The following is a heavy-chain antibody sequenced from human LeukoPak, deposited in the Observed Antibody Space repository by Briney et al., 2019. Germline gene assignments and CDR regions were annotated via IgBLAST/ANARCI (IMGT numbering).Heavy chain of an antibody. CDR3: ARGKQLWLPYYFDY. V-gene: IGHV1-69*06. CDR2: IIPIFGTA. D-gene: IGHD5-18*01. Sequence: SVKVSCKASGGTFSSYAISWVRQAPGQGLEWMGGIIPIFGTANYAQKFQGRVTIIADKSTSTAYMELSSLRSEDTAVYYCARGKQLWLPYYFDYWGQGTLVTVSS. J-gene: IGHJ4*02. CDR1: GGTFSSYA.